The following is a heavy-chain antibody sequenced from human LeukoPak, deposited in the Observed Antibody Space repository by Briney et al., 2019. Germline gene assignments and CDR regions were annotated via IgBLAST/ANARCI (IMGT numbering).Heavy chain of an antibody. Sequence: ASVKVSCKASGYTFTSYGISWVRQAPGQGLEWMGWISAYNGNTNYAQKLQGRVTMTTDTSTSTAYMELRSLRSDDTAVYYCARDKARYCSGGSCYGRFDYWGQGTLVTFSP. D-gene: IGHD2-15*01. J-gene: IGHJ4*02. CDR2: ISAYNGNT. V-gene: IGHV1-18*01. CDR1: GYTFTSYG. CDR3: ARDKARYCSGGSCYGRFDY.